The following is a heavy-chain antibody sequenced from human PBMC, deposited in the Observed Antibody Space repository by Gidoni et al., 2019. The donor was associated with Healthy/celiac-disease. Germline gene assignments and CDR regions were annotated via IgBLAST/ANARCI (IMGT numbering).Heavy chain of an antibody. J-gene: IGHJ4*02. D-gene: IGHD1-1*01. CDR2: IIPIFGTA. CDR3: ARATGTWGGVDY. Sequence: QVQLVQSGAEVKKPGTSVKVSCKASGGTFSSYAISWVRQSPGQWLEWMGGIIPIFGTANYAQKFQGRVTIIADKSTGTAYMELSSLRSEDTAVYYCARATGTWGGVDYWGQGTLVTVSS. V-gene: IGHV1-69*06. CDR1: GGTFSSYA.